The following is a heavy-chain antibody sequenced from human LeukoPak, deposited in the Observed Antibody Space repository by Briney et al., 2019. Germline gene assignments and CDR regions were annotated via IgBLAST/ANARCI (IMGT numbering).Heavy chain of an antibody. CDR2: INHSRST. Sequence: SETLSLTCAVYGGSFSGYSWSWSRQPPGKGPECIGKINHSRSTNYNPSLKSRVTISVDTSKNQFSLKLSSVTAADTAVYYCAREARATTTYYFDYWGQGTLVTVSS. CDR3: AREARATTTYYFDY. CDR1: GGSFSGYS. J-gene: IGHJ4*02. V-gene: IGHV4-34*01. D-gene: IGHD1-26*01.